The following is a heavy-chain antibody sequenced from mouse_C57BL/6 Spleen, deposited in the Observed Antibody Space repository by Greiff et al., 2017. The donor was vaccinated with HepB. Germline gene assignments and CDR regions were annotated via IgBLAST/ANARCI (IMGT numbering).Heavy chain of an antibody. CDR3: AREGITTALMDY. J-gene: IGHJ4*01. V-gene: IGHV1-26*01. Sequence: EVQLQQSGPELVKPGASVKISCKASGYTFTDYYMNWVKQSHGKSLEWIGDINPNNGGTSYNQKFKGKATLTVDKSSSTAYMELRSLTSEDSAVYYCAREGITTALMDYWGQGTSVTVSS. CDR1: GYTFTDYY. CDR2: INPNNGGT. D-gene: IGHD1-2*01.